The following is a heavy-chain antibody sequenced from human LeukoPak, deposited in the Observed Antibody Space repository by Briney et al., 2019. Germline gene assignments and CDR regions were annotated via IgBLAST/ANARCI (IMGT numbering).Heavy chain of an antibody. CDR3: ARHIVVVPAAISGAYGMDV. Sequence: GGSLRLSCAASGFTFSSYSMNWVRQAPGKGLEWVSSISSSSSYIYYADSVKGRFTISRDNAKNSLYLQMNSLRAEDTAVYYCARHIVVVPAAISGAYGMDVWGQGTTVTVSS. J-gene: IGHJ6*02. CDR1: GFTFSSYS. D-gene: IGHD2-2*02. V-gene: IGHV3-21*04. CDR2: ISSSSSYI.